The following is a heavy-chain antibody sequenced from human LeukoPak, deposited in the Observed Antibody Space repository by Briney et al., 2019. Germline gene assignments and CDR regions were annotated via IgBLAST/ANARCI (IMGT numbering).Heavy chain of an antibody. V-gene: IGHV3-53*01. D-gene: IGHD5-18*01. CDR2: IYSGGST. Sequence: PGGSLRLSCAASGFTVSSNYMSWVRQAPGKGLEWVSVIYSGGSTYYADSVKGRFTISRDNSKNTLYLQMNSLRAEDTAVYYCARGPHGYSYGLYWYFDLWGRGTLVTVSS. J-gene: IGHJ2*01. CDR3: ARGPHGYSYGLYWYFDL. CDR1: GFTVSSNY.